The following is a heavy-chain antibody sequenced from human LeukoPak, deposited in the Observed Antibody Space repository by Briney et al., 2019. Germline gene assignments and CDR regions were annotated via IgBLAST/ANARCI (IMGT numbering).Heavy chain of an antibody. Sequence: PGGSLRLSCAASGFTFTNFWMNWIRRAPGRGLEWVANIRPDGSEQFYVESVKGRFTISRDNAKNSVYLQMNSLRADDTAVYYCAGRDSARNPWAYWGQGTLVTVST. J-gene: IGHJ4*02. CDR1: GFTFTNFW. CDR2: IRPDGSEQ. V-gene: IGHV3-7*01. CDR3: AGRDSARNPWAY. D-gene: IGHD4-11*01.